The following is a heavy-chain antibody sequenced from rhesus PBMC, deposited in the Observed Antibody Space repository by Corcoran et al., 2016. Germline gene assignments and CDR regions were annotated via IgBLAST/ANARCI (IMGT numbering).Heavy chain of an antibody. V-gene: IGHV1-111*02. D-gene: IGHD1-32*01. J-gene: IGHJ4*01. Sequence: EVQLVQSGAEVKKPGASVKISCKASGYTFTDHYPSWGRQALGKGLEWMGRVDPEDGEADYAQKFQDRVTITADMSTDTAYMDLSSLRSEDTAVYYCARDVGMYYFDYWGQGVLVTVSS. CDR2: VDPEDGEA. CDR3: ARDVGMYYFDY. CDR1: GYTFTDHY.